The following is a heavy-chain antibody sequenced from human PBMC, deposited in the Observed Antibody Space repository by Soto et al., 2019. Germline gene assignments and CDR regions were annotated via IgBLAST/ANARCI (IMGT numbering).Heavy chain of an antibody. CDR2: ISGSGGST. J-gene: IGHJ3*02. CDR1: GFTFSSYA. Sequence: GGSLRLSCAASGFTFSSYAMSWVRQAPGKGLEWVSAISGSGGSTYYADSVKGRFTISRDNSKNTLYLQMNSLRAEDTAVYYCVAGYRSSTSCYNGYAFDIWGQGTMVTV. V-gene: IGHV3-23*01. CDR3: VAGYRSSTSCYNGYAFDI. D-gene: IGHD2-2*02.